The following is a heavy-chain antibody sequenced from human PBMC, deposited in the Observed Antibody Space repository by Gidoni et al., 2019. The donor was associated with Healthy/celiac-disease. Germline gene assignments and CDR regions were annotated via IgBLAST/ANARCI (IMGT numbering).Heavy chain of an antibody. D-gene: IGHD3-3*01. V-gene: IGHV5-51*01. CDR3: ARRAGTYYDFWSWFDP. J-gene: IGHJ5*02. CDR2: IYPGDSDT. Sequence: EVQLVQSGAEVKKPGESLKISCKGSGYSFTSYWIGWVRQMPGKGLEWMGIIYPGDSDTRYSPSFQGQVTISADKSISTAYLQWSSLKASDTAMYYCARRAGTYYDFWSWFDPWGQGTLVTVSS. CDR1: GYSFTSYW.